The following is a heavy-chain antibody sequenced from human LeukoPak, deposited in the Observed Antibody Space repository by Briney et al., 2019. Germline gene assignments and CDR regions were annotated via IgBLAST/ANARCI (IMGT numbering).Heavy chain of an antibody. CDR1: GYSFTSYW. V-gene: IGHV5-51*01. CDR2: IYPRDSDT. J-gene: IGHJ4*02. Sequence: GESLKISCKGSGYSFTSYWIGWVRQMPGKGLEWMGIIYPRDSDTRYSPSFRGQVTISADKSLSTAYLQWSSLKASDTAMYYCARTMVRGVIASARDCWGQGTLVTVSS. CDR3: ARTMVRGVIASARDC. D-gene: IGHD3-10*01.